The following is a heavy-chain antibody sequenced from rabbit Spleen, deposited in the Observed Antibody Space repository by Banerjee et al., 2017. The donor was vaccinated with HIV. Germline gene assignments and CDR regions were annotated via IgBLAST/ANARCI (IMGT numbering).Heavy chain of an antibody. V-gene: IGHV1S45*01. J-gene: IGHJ4*01. CDR3: ARLSSGAFNL. CDR1: GFSFSSNW. Sequence: LEESGGGLVKPGGTLTLTCTVSGFSFSSNWICWVRQAPGKGLEWIACIDTNDGDTDYANWPKGRFTISKTSSTTVTLQMTSLTAADTATYFCARLSSGAFNLWGQGTLVTVS. D-gene: IGHD1-1*01. CDR2: IDTNDGDT.